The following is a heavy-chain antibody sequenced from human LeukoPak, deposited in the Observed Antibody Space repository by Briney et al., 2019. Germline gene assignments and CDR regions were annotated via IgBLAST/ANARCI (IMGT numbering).Heavy chain of an antibody. Sequence: GGSLRLSCAASGFTFSSYAMSWVRQAPGKGLEWVSAISGSGGSTYYADSVKGRFTISRDNAKNSLYLQMNSLRAEDTAVYYCARVAARPGRRFEPTRFDYWGQGTLVTVSS. CDR2: ISGSGGST. V-gene: IGHV3-23*01. D-gene: IGHD6-6*01. J-gene: IGHJ4*02. CDR3: ARVAARPGRRFEPTRFDY. CDR1: GFTFSSYA.